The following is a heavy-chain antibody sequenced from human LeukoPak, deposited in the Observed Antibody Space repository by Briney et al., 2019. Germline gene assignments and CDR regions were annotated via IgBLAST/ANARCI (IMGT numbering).Heavy chain of an antibody. CDR1: GYTFTTFA. CDR2: SGSGGST. J-gene: IGHJ4*02. D-gene: IGHD6-19*01. CDR3: AKDQGYSSGWYDLDY. V-gene: IGHV3-23*01. Sequence: GGSLRLSCAASGYTFTTFAVSWVRQAPGKGLEWVAASGSGGSTYYADSVKGRFTLSRDNSKKTLYLQMNSLRAEDTALYYCAKDQGYSSGWYDLDYWGQGTLVTVSS.